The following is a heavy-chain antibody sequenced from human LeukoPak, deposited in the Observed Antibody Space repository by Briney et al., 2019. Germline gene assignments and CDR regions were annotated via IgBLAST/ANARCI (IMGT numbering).Heavy chain of an antibody. J-gene: IGHJ4*02. CDR3: ARDLYSYGYGAPAGFDY. D-gene: IGHD5-18*01. CDR1: GGSISSSNW. V-gene: IGHV4-4*02. CDR2: IYHSGST. Sequence: PSETLSLTCDVSGGSISSSNWWSWVRQPPGKGLEWIGEIYHSGSTNYNPSLKSRVTISVDKSKNQFSLKLSSVTAADTAVYYCARDLYSYGYGAPAGFDYWGQGTLVTVSS.